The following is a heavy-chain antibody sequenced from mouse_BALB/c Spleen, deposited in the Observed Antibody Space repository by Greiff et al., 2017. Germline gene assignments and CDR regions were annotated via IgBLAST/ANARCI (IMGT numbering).Heavy chain of an antibody. Sequence: VKLMESGPGLVAPSQSLSITCTVSGFSLTGYGVNWVRQPPGKGLEWLGMIWGDGSTDYNSALKSRLSISKDNSKSQVFLKMNSLQTDDTARYYCARDLYYYGSSPFAYWGQGTLVTVSA. CDR2: IWGDGST. CDR1: GFSLTGYG. CDR3: ARDLYYYGSSPFAY. V-gene: IGHV2-6-7*01. D-gene: IGHD1-1*01. J-gene: IGHJ3*01.